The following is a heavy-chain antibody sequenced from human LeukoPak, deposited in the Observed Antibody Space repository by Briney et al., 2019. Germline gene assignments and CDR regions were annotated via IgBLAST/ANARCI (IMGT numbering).Heavy chain of an antibody. CDR3: AGVEGGDWFDP. J-gene: IGHJ5*02. CDR1: GFTFSSYS. CDR2: ISSSSSYI. D-gene: IGHD3-16*01. V-gene: IGHV3-21*01. Sequence: GGSLRLSCAASGFTFSSYSMNWVRQAPGKRLEWVSSISSSSSYIYYADSVKGRFTISRDNSKNTLYLQMNSLRPEDTAVYYCAGVEGGDWFDPWGQGTLVTVSS.